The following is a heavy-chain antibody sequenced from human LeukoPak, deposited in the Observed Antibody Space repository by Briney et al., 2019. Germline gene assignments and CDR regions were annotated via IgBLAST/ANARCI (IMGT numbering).Heavy chain of an antibody. Sequence: GGSLRLSCAASGFTFTNYFMSWVRQAPGKGLEWVSTISAGRGDTYYADSVKGRFTVSRDNSKDTLFLQMNSLRAGDTALYYCATYCSGARCCSGLQYWGQGTLVTVSP. CDR2: ISAGRGDT. J-gene: IGHJ4*02. V-gene: IGHV3-23*01. CDR3: ATYCSGARCCSGLQY. D-gene: IGHD2-15*01. CDR1: GFTFTNYF.